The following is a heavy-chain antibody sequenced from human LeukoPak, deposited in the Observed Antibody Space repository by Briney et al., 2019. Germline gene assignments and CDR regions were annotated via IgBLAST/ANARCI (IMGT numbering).Heavy chain of an antibody. CDR2: ISSRSSYI. V-gene: IGHV3-21*01. Sequence: PGGSLRLSCAASGFTFSTYSMNWVRQAPGKGLEWVSSISSRSSYIYYADSMKGRFTISRDNAKNSLYLQMNSLRAEDTAVYYCARSADCSSTSCYAMDVWGKGTTVTVSS. J-gene: IGHJ6*04. CDR1: GFTFSTYS. CDR3: ARSADCSSTSCYAMDV. D-gene: IGHD2-2*01.